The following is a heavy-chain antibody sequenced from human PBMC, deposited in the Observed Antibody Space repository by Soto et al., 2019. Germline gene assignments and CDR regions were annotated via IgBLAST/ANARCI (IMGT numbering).Heavy chain of an antibody. V-gene: IGHV2-5*02. Sequence: GSGPTLVNPTQTLTLTCTFSGFSLSTSGVGVGWIRQPPGKALEWLALIYWDDDKRYSPSLKNRLTITKDTSKNQVVLTMTNMDPVDTATYYCGDRTYYSDSGAYYHYWGQGTPVTVSS. J-gene: IGHJ4*02. D-gene: IGHD3-22*01. CDR2: IYWDDDK. CDR3: GDRTYYSDSGAYYHY. CDR1: GFSLSTSGVG.